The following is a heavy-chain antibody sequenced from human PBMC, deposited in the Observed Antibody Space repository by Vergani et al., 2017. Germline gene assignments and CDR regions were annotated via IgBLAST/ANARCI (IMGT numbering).Heavy chain of an antibody. D-gene: IGHD3-10*01. J-gene: IGHJ4*02. CDR2: IYHTGTT. CDR3: VRGITVVRGVIPYFDY. Sequence: QLQLQESGSGLVKPSQTLSLTCAVSGGSISSGGYSWGWIRQPAGKGLEYIGYIYHTGTTYYSPSLRSRVNISLDRSKNHFSLRLTLVTAADTAVYYCVRGITVVRGVIPYFDYWGQGTLVTVSS. CDR1: GGSISSGGYS. V-gene: IGHV4-30-2*01.